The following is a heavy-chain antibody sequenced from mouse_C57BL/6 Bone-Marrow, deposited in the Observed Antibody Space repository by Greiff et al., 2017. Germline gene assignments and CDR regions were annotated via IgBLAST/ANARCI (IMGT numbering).Heavy chain of an antibody. J-gene: IGHJ1*01. Sequence: QVQLQQSGAELVKPGASVKISCKASGYAFSSYWMNWVKQRPGKGLEWIGQIYPGDGDTNYNGKFKGKATLTADKSSSTAYMQLSSLTSEDSAVYFCARWGVTTVRYFDGWGAGATVTVSS. V-gene: IGHV1-80*01. CDR2: IYPGDGDT. CDR1: GYAFSSYW. CDR3: ARWGVTTVRYFDG. D-gene: IGHD1-1*01.